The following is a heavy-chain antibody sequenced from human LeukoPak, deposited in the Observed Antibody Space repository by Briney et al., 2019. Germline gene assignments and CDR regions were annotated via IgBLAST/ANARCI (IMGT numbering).Heavy chain of an antibody. CDR1: GGSISSYY. D-gene: IGHD3-3*01. Sequence: SETLSLTCTVSGGSISSYYWSWIRQPPGKGLAWIGYIYYSGSTNYNPSLKSRVTISVDTSKNQFSLNLSSVTAADTAVYYCARDTYYDFWSGYQQYYYYGMDVWGQGTTVTVSS. CDR3: ARDTYYDFWSGYQQYYYYGMDV. J-gene: IGHJ6*02. CDR2: IYYSGST. V-gene: IGHV4-59*01.